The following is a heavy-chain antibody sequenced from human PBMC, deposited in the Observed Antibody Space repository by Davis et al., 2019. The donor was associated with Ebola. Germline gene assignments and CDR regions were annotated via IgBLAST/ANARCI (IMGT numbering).Heavy chain of an antibody. CDR1: GGSTSSTRYY. Sequence: SETLSLTCTVSGGSTSSTRYYWGWIRQPPGKGLEWIGSIYYSGSAYYNPSLKSRVIISVDTSNNQFSLRLSSATAADTAVYFCARLVGGMDVWGKGTTVTVSS. CDR3: ARLVGGMDV. V-gene: IGHV4-39*01. J-gene: IGHJ6*04. D-gene: IGHD3-10*01. CDR2: IYYSGSA.